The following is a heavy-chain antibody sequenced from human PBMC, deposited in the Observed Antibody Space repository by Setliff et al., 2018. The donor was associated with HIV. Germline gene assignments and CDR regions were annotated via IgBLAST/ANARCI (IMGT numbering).Heavy chain of an antibody. CDR3: GTVRIAVPDDFDF. V-gene: IGHV1-69-2*01. CDR1: GYSFTTYF. D-gene: IGHD6-19*01. J-gene: IGHJ4*02. CDR2: VDPEDGET. Sequence: RASVNVSCKASGYSFTTYFMHWVRQAPGKGLEWMGRVDPEDGETIYAERFRGRISLTVDKSTGTAYMELNRLRSEDTAVYYCGTVRIAVPDDFDFWGQGTLVTVSS.